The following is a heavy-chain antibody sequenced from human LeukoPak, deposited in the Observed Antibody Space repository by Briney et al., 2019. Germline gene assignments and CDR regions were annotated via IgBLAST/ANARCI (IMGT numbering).Heavy chain of an antibody. Sequence: GGSLRLTCAASGFTFSNYAMSWVRQAPGKGLEWVSVISGSGSSTYYADSVKGQFAISRDNSKHTLYLQMNGLRAEDTAVYYCAKRVEYSSSWYYFDYWGQGTLVTVSA. J-gene: IGHJ4*02. V-gene: IGHV3-23*01. CDR3: AKRVEYSSSWYYFDY. D-gene: IGHD6-13*01. CDR2: ISGSGSST. CDR1: GFTFSNYA.